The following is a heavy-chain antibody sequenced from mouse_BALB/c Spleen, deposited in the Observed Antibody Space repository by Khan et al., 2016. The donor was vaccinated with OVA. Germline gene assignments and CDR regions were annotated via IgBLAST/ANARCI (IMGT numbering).Heavy chain of an antibody. CDR3: ARGFFGNYEFAY. J-gene: IGHJ3*01. Sequence: QVQLKQSGAELVKPGASVKLSCKTSGYTFTNYWIQWVKQRPGQGLGWIGEIFPGTGTTYYNENFKAKATLTIDTSSSTAYMQLSSLTSEDSAVYFCARGFFGNYEFAYWGQVTLVTVSA. CDR1: GYTFTNYW. CDR2: IFPGTGTT. V-gene: IGHV1S132*01. D-gene: IGHD2-1*01.